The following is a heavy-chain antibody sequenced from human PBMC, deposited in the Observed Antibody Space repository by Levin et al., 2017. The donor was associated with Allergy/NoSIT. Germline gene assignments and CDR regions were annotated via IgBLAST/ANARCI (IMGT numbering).Heavy chain of an antibody. D-gene: IGHD4-17*01. Sequence: SQTLSLTCSVSGGSISSSSYYWGWIRQPPGKGLEWIGSIYYSGSTYYNPSLKSRVTIFVDTSKKQFSLRLISVTAADTAVYYCARHVIYGDEWYFDYWGQGTLVTVSS. CDR3: ARHVIYGDEWYFDY. CDR1: GGSISSSSYY. CDR2: IYYSGST. V-gene: IGHV4-39*01. J-gene: IGHJ4*02.